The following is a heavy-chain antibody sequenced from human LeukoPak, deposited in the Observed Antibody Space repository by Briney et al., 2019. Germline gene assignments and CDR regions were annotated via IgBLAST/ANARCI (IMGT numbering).Heavy chain of an antibody. J-gene: IGHJ4*02. V-gene: IGHV3-11*01. CDR2: ISLSGSTR. CDR3: ARSTVTAAIDY. Sequence: GGSLRLSCAASGFSFSDYHMRWIRQAPGKGLEWVSYISLSGSTRYYADSVKGRFTISRDNAKNSLYLQMNSLIVEDTAVYYCARSTVTAAIDYWGQGTLVTVSS. CDR1: GFSFSDYH. D-gene: IGHD4-17*01.